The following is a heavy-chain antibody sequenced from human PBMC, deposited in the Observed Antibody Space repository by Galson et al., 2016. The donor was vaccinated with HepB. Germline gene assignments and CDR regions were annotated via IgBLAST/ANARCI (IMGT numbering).Heavy chain of an antibody. J-gene: IGHJ6*02. Sequence: SLRLSCAASGFTFTYYWMDWVRQAPGEGLVWVSTINPDGTSTKYADSVKGRFTMSRDNVKNTLHLQMDSLRVDDTAVYYCTKRLSHGMDVWGQVTTVTVSS. V-gene: IGHV3-74*03. D-gene: IGHD5-24*01. CDR1: GFTFTYYW. CDR2: INPDGTST. CDR3: TKRLSHGMDV.